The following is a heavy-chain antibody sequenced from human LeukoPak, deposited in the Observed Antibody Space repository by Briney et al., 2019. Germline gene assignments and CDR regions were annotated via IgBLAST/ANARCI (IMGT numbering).Heavy chain of an antibody. J-gene: IGHJ4*02. CDR1: GGSISRHY. CDR2: IYYSGST. V-gene: IGHV4-59*11. CDR3: ARDGGSGLFDF. Sequence: SETLSLTCAVSGGSISRHYWSWIRQPPGKGLEWIGNIYYSGSTKYNPSLKSRVTISVDTSKNQFTLKLSSVTAADTAVYYCARDGGSGLFDFRGQGILVPVSS. D-gene: IGHD3-10*01.